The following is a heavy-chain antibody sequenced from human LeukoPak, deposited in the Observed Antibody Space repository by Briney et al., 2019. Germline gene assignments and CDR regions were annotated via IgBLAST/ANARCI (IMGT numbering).Heavy chain of an antibody. J-gene: IGHJ4*02. V-gene: IGHV4-34*01. Sequence: TETLSLTCAVYGGSFSGYYWSWIRQPPGKGLEWIGEINHSGSTNYNPSLKSRVTISVDTSKNQFSLKLSSVTAADTAVYYCPRGFRVRGVHDYWGQGTLVTVSS. CDR1: GGSFSGYY. D-gene: IGHD3-10*01. CDR3: PRGFRVRGVHDY. CDR2: INHSGST.